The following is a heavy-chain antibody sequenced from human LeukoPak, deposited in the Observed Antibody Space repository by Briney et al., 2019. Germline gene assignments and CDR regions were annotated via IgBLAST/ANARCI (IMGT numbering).Heavy chain of an antibody. D-gene: IGHD5-12*01. Sequence: GGSLRLSCAASGFTFSTYAMSWVRQAPGKGLEWVSAVRGSGSDTYYADSVKGRFTISRDNSKNTLHLQMYSLRAEDTAIYYCAKTSRVNSAYDSPFDYWGQGTLVTVSS. J-gene: IGHJ4*02. CDR1: GFTFSTYA. CDR3: AKTSRVNSAYDSPFDY. CDR2: VRGSGSDT. V-gene: IGHV3-23*01.